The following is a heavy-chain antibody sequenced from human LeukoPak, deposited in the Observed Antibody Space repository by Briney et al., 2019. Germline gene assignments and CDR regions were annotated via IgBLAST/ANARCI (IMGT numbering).Heavy chain of an antibody. CDR2: IYSGGRT. Sequence: PGGSLRLSGAASGFTVSSNYMSWVRKAPGKGLEWVSVIYSGGRTYYADSVRGRFTISRDNSRNTLYLQMNSLRAEDTAAYYCARSPEFPYYFDYWGQGALVTVSS. CDR3: ARSPEFPYYFDY. V-gene: IGHV3-53*01. J-gene: IGHJ4*02. CDR1: GFTVSSNY. D-gene: IGHD2-21*01.